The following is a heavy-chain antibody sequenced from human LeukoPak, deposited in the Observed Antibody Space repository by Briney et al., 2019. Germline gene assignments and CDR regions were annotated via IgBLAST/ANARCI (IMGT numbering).Heavy chain of an antibody. CDR3: AALGYSYGYSSFDY. Sequence: SETLSLTCTVSGGSISSSSYYWGWIRQPPGKGLEWIGSIYYSGSTYYNPSLKSRVTISVDTSKNQFSLKLGSVTAADTAVYYCAALGYSYGYSSFDYWGQGTLVTVSS. D-gene: IGHD5-18*01. CDR1: GGSISSSSYY. V-gene: IGHV4-39*01. CDR2: IYYSGST. J-gene: IGHJ4*02.